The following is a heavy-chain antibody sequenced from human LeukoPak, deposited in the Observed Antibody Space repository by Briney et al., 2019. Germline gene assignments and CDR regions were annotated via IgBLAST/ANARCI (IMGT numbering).Heavy chain of an antibody. CDR3: ARDASRGFEP. D-gene: IGHD3-10*01. Sequence: GGSLRLSCAASGLTVSSNSMSWVRQAPGKGLEWVSFIYSGGSTYYADSVKGRFTISRDNTKNSVYLQMNNLRVEDTGVYYCARDASRGFEPWGQGTLVTVSS. J-gene: IGHJ5*02. CDR1: GLTVSSNS. CDR2: IYSGGST. V-gene: IGHV3-53*01.